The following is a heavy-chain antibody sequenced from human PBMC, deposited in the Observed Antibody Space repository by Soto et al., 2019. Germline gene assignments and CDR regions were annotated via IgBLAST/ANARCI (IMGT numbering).Heavy chain of an antibody. CDR1: GDSVSSNSAA. D-gene: IGHD3-16*01. V-gene: IGHV6-1*01. J-gene: IGHJ3*02. Sequence: SQTLSLTCVISGDSVSSNSAAWTWIRQSPSRGLEWLGRIYYRSRWFIDYAVSVKSRIIIKADTSNNHFSLQLSSVTPEDTAVYYCAIACPGHGGGTFYPDAFDIWGQGTMFTVSS. CDR2: IYYRSRWFI. CDR3: AIACPGHGGGTFYPDAFDI.